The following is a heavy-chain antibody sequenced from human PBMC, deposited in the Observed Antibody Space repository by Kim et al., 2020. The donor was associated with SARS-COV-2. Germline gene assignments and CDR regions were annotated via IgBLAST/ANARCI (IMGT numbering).Heavy chain of an antibody. V-gene: IGHV3-48*04. J-gene: IGHJ6*02. CDR3: ARNRVQLERVPLDGMDV. CDR1: GFTFSSYS. D-gene: IGHD1-1*01. CDR2: ISSSSSTI. Sequence: GGSLRLSCAASGFTFSSYSMNWVRQAPGKGLEWVSYISSSSSTIYYADSVKGRFTISRDNAKNSLYLQMNSLRAEDTAVYYCARNRVQLERVPLDGMDVWGQGTTVTVSS.